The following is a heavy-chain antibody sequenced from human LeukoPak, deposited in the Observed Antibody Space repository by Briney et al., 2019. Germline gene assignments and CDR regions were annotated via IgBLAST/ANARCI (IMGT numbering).Heavy chain of an antibody. CDR2: INSDGSST. CDR1: GFTFSSYW. V-gene: IGHV3-74*01. J-gene: IGHJ4*02. D-gene: IGHD3-3*01. CDR3: ARDVVFYDFWSGYRYDY. Sequence: GGSLRFSCAASGFTFSSYWMHWVRQAPGKGLVWVSRINSDGSSTSYADSVKGRFTISRDNAKNTLYLQMNSLRAEDTAVYYCARDVVFYDFWSGYRYDYWGQGTLVTVSS.